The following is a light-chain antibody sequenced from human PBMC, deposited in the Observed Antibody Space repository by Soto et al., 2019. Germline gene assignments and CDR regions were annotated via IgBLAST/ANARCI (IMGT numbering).Light chain of an antibody. Sequence: EIVLTQSPATLSLSPGERATLSCRASQSVSSYLAWYQQKPGQAPRLLIYDASNRATGIPARFSGSGSGTDFTLTISSLEPGDFAVYYCQQRPSWPLTFGAGTKVEIK. CDR3: QQRPSWPLT. CDR1: QSVSSY. V-gene: IGKV3-11*01. J-gene: IGKJ4*01. CDR2: DAS.